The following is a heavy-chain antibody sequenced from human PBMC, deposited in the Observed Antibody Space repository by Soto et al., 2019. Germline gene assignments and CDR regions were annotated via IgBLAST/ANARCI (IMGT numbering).Heavy chain of an antibody. J-gene: IGHJ3*02. CDR2: ISTDGTAK. V-gene: IGHV3-30*14. D-gene: IGHD1-1*01. Sequence: VQLVESGGGVAQPGESLRLSCVASGFTFSSYVIHWVRQAPGKGLEWVALISTDGTAKPYPGSVRGRFTISRDTSKNTLYLQMNSLRTEYTAVYYCVKEGGTLPNVDKYPVDIWGQGTKGTVSS. CDR3: VKEGGTLPNVDKYPVDI. CDR1: GFTFSSYV.